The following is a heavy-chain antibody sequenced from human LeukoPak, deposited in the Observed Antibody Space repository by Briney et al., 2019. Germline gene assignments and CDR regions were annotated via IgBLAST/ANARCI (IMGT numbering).Heavy chain of an antibody. CDR2: IYYTGKT. D-gene: IGHD5-18*01. J-gene: IGHJ6*02. Sequence: PSETLSLTCTVPGDSISRGNDYWSWIRQPPGKGLEWIGYIYYTGKTYYNTSLKRRLIISVDTSQNQFSLKLKSVTAADTAVYYCARVDITMVPDVWGQGTTVTVSS. CDR3: ARVDITMVPDV. V-gene: IGHV4-30-4*01. CDR1: GDSISRGNDY.